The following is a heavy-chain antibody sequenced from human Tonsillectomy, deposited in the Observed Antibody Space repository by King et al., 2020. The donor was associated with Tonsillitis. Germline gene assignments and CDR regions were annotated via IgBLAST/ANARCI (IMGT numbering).Heavy chain of an antibody. V-gene: IGHV3-23*04. CDR1: GFTFSSYA. D-gene: IGHD5-12*01. Sequence: VQLVESGGGLVQPGGSLRVSCAASGFTFSSYAMSWVRQAPGKGLEWVSGISGSGGSTYSADSVKGRFTISRDNSKNTLYLQMYSLRAEDTAVYYCAKDKVATMPRDAFDFWGQGTMVTVSS. CDR2: ISGSGGST. J-gene: IGHJ3*01. CDR3: AKDKVATMPRDAFDF.